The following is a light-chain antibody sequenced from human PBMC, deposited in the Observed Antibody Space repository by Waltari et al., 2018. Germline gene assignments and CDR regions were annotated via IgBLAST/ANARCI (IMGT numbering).Light chain of an antibody. J-gene: IGKJ1*01. CDR3: QQTYNTPWT. CDR1: QSVSSY. V-gene: IGKV1-39*01. Sequence: DIQMTQSPLSLSASVGGSVNITCWASQSVSSYLNWYQQKPGQAPNLLIYATSNLQSGVPSRFSGSGFETDFTLTISSLRPEDFAAYYCQQTYNTPWTFGQGTKVEIQ. CDR2: ATS.